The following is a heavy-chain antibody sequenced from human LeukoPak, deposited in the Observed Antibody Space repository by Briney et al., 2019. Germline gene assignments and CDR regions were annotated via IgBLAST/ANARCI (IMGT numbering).Heavy chain of an antibody. D-gene: IGHD3-10*01. Sequence: GGSLRLSCTASGFTFSAYAMMWVRQAPGKGLEWVSYITGSGNTIYYADSVRGRFTISRDNAKNSLYLQMNSLRAEDTAVYYCARDPSCDYWGQGTLVTVSS. CDR3: ARDPSCDY. V-gene: IGHV3-48*03. CDR1: GFTFSAYA. J-gene: IGHJ4*02. CDR2: ITGSGNTI.